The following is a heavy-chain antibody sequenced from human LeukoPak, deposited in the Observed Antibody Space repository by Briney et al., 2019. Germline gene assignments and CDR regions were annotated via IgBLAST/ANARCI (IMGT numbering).Heavy chain of an antibody. V-gene: IGHV1-2*02. D-gene: IGHD2-15*01. Sequence: APVKVSCKASGYSFTDYYIHWMRQAPGQGLEWMGWINPNSGGTNYAQKFQGRVTMTRDTSISTAYMELSRLRSDDTAVYYCASGYSLYNWFDPWGQGTLVTVSS. CDR2: INPNSGGT. CDR1: GYSFTDYY. CDR3: ASGYSLYNWFDP. J-gene: IGHJ5*02.